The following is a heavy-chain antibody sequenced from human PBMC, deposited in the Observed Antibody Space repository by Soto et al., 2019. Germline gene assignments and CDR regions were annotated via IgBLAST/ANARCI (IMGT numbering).Heavy chain of an antibody. V-gene: IGHV4-31*03. D-gene: IGHD6-19*01. CDR2: IYYTGNS. J-gene: IGHJ4*02. Sequence: QVQLQESGPELVKSSQTLSLTCTVSNGSISTNGHYWTWIRQRPGKGLEWIAYIYYTGNSYYNPSLKSRPTISIDTSKNQFSLTLRSVTAADTAVYYCAREQWGFDSWGQGTLVTVSS. CDR1: NGSISTNGHY. CDR3: AREQWGFDS.